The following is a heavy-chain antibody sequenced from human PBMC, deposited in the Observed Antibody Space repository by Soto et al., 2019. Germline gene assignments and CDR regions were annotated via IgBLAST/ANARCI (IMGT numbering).Heavy chain of an antibody. Sequence: QVQLQESGPGLVKPSETLSLTCTVSGGSISSYYWSWIRQPAGKGLEWIGRIYTSGSTNYNPSLKSRVTMSVATSKNQFSLKLSSVTAADTAVYYCARAITIFGVVTYSFDYWGQGTLVTVSS. V-gene: IGHV4-4*07. CDR2: IYTSGST. J-gene: IGHJ4*02. CDR3: ARAITIFGVVTYSFDY. CDR1: GGSISSYY. D-gene: IGHD3-3*01.